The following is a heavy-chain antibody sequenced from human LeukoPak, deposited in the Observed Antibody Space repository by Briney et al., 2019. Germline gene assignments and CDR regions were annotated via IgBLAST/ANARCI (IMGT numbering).Heavy chain of an antibody. CDR3: ARIPESFIAVAGTGWFDP. CDR2: IYYSGST. CDR1: GGSISSYY. V-gene: IGHV4-59*08. J-gene: IGHJ5*02. D-gene: IGHD6-19*01. Sequence: SETLSLTCTVSGGSISSYYWSWIRQPPGKGLEWIGYIYYSGSTNYNPSLKSRVTISVDTSKNQFSLKLSSVTAADTAVCYCARIPESFIAVAGTGWFDPWGQGTLVTVSS.